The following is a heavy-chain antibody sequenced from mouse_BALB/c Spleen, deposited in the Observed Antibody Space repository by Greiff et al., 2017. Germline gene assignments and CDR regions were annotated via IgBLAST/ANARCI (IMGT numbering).Heavy chain of an antibody. CDR3: ARLPDYYAMDY. V-gene: IGHV5-17*02. CDR1: GFTFSSFG. CDR2: ISSGSSTI. J-gene: IGHJ4*01. Sequence: EVMLVESGGGLVKPGGSLKLSCAASGFTFSSFGMHWVRQAPEKGLEWVAYISSGSSTIYYADTVKGRFTISRDNPKNTLFLQMTSLRSEDTAMYYCARLPDYYAMDYWGQGTSVTVSS.